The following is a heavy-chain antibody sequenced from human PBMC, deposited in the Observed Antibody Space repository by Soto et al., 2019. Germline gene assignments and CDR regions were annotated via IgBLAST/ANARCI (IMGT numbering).Heavy chain of an antibody. Sequence: EVQLVESGGGLVQPGGSLRLSCAASGFTLSGRSMHWVRQAPGKGLVWVSGIDNAGTDSTYADSVKGRFTSSRDNAKNMLYLLMNSLSLEDTAVYYCARGWFGPDVWGKGTTVTVSS. CDR3: ARGWFGPDV. CDR1: GFTLSGRS. J-gene: IGHJ6*04. D-gene: IGHD3-10*01. CDR2: IDNAGTDS. V-gene: IGHV3-74*01.